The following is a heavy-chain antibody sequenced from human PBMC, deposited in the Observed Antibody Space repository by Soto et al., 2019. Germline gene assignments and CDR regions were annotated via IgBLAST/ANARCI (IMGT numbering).Heavy chain of an antibody. CDR3: ARRGGYNSGPRDYFDY. CDR2: IYYSGTN. CDR1: ARSLSRSSYC. D-gene: IGHD5-18*01. Sequence: ETLSLTCTLSARSLSRSSYCWGRIRHPPGKGLEWIGSIYYSGTNYYNPPMNRRVTISVDTSRNKFSLKLSSVTAADKAVYYCARRGGYNSGPRDYFDYWGQGTLVTVSS. V-gene: IGHV4-39*01. J-gene: IGHJ4*02.